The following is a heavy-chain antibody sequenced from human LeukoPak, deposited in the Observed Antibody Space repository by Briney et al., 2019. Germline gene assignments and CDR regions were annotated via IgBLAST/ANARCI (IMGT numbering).Heavy chain of an antibody. V-gene: IGHV3-30*03. D-gene: IGHD3-10*01. Sequence: PGGSLRLSCAASGFTFSSYGMHWVRQAPGKGLEWVAVISYDGSNKYYADSVKGRFTISRDNSKNTLYLQMNSLRAEDTAVYYCAIYGSGKIDYWGQGTLVTVSS. J-gene: IGHJ4*02. CDR3: AIYGSGKIDY. CDR1: GFTFSSYG. CDR2: ISYDGSNK.